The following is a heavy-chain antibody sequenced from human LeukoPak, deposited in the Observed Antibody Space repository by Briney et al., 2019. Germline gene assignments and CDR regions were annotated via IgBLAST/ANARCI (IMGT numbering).Heavy chain of an antibody. CDR2: TRYDSSDK. D-gene: IGHD4-17*01. J-gene: IGHJ4*02. CDR1: GFTFSSYG. Sequence: GGSLRLSCAASGFTFSSYGMHWVRQAPGKGLEWVAFTRYDSSDKYNADSVKGRFTISRDNSKNTLYLQMNSLRAEDTAVYYCAKDLTTVTSQGDYWGQGTLVTVSS. V-gene: IGHV3-30*02. CDR3: AKDLTTVTSQGDY.